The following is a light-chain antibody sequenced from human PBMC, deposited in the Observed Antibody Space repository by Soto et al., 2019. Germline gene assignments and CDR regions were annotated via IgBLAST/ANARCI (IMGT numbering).Light chain of an antibody. CDR2: EVN. Sequence: QSARTQSPSASASPGQSVTISCTGSSGDIGAYNYVSWYQQHPGKAPKLIIYEVNKRPSGVPDRFSGSKSGITASLTVSGLQADDEADYYCGAHAGSNTWVFGGGTKVTVL. J-gene: IGLJ3*02. V-gene: IGLV2-8*01. CDR1: SGDIGAYNY. CDR3: GAHAGSNTWV.